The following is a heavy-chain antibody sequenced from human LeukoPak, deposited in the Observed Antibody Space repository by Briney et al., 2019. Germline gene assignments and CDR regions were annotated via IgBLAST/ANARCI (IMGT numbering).Heavy chain of an antibody. CDR2: ISGNGDIT. Sequence: GGSLRLSCAASGFAFSNYAMSWVRQAPGKGLEWVSAISGNGDITYYTDSVKGRFTISRDNSKNTLYLQMNSLRAEDTAIYYCAKVTGGDMITYGGLDYWGQGTLVTVSS. J-gene: IGHJ4*02. CDR3: AKVTGGDMITYGGLDY. D-gene: IGHD3-16*01. CDR1: GFAFSNYA. V-gene: IGHV3-23*01.